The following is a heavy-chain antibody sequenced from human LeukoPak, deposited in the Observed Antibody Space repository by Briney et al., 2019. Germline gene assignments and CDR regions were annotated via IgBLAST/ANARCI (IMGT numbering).Heavy chain of an antibody. Sequence: SETLSLTCAVYGGSFSGYYWSWIRQPPGKGLEWIGEINHSGSTNYNPSLKSRVTISVDPSKNQFSLKLSSVTAADTAVYYCARAPLYDSSGYYYGNYSYYMDVWGKGTTVTVSS. V-gene: IGHV4-34*01. CDR3: ARAPLYDSSGYYYGNYSYYMDV. CDR2: INHSGST. D-gene: IGHD3-22*01. CDR1: GGSFSGYY. J-gene: IGHJ6*03.